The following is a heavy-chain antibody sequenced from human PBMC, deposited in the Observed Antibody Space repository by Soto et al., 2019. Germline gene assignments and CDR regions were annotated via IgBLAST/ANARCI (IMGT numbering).Heavy chain of an antibody. Sequence: GESLKISCKGSGYSFTSYWISWVRQMPGKGLEWMGRIDPSDSYTNYSPSFQGHVTISADKSISTAYLQWSSLKASDTAMYYCVRHLPPGYCSSTSCYTHDAFDIWGQGTMVTV. V-gene: IGHV5-10-1*01. CDR2: IDPSDSYT. CDR3: VRHLPPGYCSSTSCYTHDAFDI. CDR1: GYSFTSYW. J-gene: IGHJ3*02. D-gene: IGHD2-2*02.